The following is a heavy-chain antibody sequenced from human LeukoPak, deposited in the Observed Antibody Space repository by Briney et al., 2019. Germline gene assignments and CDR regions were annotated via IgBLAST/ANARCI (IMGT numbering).Heavy chain of an antibody. CDR3: ARDRYYGSGSYDY. J-gene: IGHJ4*02. CDR2: ISSSGSTI. CDR1: GFTFSSYE. V-gene: IGHV3-48*03. Sequence: GGSLRLSCAASGFTFSSYEMNWVRQAPGKGLEWVSYISSSGSTIYYADSVKGRFTISRDNAKNSLYLQMNSLRAEDTAVYYCARDRYYGSGSYDYWGQGTLVTVSS. D-gene: IGHD3-10*01.